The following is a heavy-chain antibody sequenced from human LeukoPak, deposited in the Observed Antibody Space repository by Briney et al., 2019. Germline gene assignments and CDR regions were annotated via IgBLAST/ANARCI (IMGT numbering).Heavy chain of an antibody. J-gene: IGHJ4*02. CDR1: GFTFNAYA. V-gene: IGHV3-9*01. CDR2: INWSSDDI. Sequence: GGSLRLSCAASGFTFNAYAMHWVRQAPGKGLEWVSGINWSSDDICYADSVKGRFTISRDNAKNSLYLQMNSLKGEDTAFYYCAKEWAATVRGTYYSGEGNLGSASS. D-gene: IGHD4-17*01. CDR3: AKEWAATVRGTYY.